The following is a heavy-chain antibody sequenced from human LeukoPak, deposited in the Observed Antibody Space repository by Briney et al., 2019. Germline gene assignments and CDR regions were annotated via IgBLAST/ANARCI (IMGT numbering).Heavy chain of an antibody. CDR2: IRSSSSYI. CDR3: ARVVGATDWNAFDI. J-gene: IGHJ3*02. Sequence: GGSLRLSCVASGFTFEDYAMNWVRQAPGKGPEWVSSIRSSSSYIYYADSVKGRFTTSRDNAKNSLYLQMNSLRAEDTAVYYCARVVGATDWNAFDIWGQGTMVTVSS. D-gene: IGHD1-26*01. CDR1: GFTFEDYA. V-gene: IGHV3-21*01.